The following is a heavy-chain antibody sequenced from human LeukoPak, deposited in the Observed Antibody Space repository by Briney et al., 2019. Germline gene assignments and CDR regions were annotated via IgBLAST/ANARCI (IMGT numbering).Heavy chain of an antibody. Sequence: SETLSLTCAVYGGSFSGYYWSWIRQPPGKGLEWIGEINHSGSTNYNPSLKSRVTISVDTSKNQFSLKLSSVTAADTGVYYCARHCYYGSGSYHRPRARYNWFDPWGQGTLVTVSS. CDR2: INHSGST. CDR3: ARHCYYGSGSYHRPRARYNWFDP. CDR1: GGSFSGYY. V-gene: IGHV4-34*01. D-gene: IGHD3-10*01. J-gene: IGHJ5*02.